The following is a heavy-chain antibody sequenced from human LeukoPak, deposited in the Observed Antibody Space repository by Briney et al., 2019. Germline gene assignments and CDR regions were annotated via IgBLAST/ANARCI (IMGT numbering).Heavy chain of an antibody. CDR1: GFTFSSYA. Sequence: GGSLRLSCAASGFTFSSYAMSWVRQALGKGLEWVSAISGSGGSTYYADSVKGRFTISRDNSKNTLYLQMNSLRAEDTAVYYCAKDTDGNIVVVTAAIPDWFDPWGQGTLVTVSS. CDR2: ISGSGGST. CDR3: AKDTDGNIVVVTAAIPDWFDP. D-gene: IGHD2-2*01. J-gene: IGHJ5*02. V-gene: IGHV3-23*01.